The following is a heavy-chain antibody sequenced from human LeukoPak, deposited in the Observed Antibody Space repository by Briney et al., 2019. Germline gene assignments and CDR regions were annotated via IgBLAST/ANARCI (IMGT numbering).Heavy chain of an antibody. CDR2: ISAYNGNT. CDR1: GYTFTSYY. Sequence: GASVKVSCKASGYTFTSYYMHWVRQAPGQGLEWMGWISAYNGNTNYAQKLQGRVTMTTDTSTSTAYMELRSLRSDDTAVYYCARGYYDFWSGYYSLDYWGQGTLDTVSS. D-gene: IGHD3-3*01. CDR3: ARGYYDFWSGYYSLDY. J-gene: IGHJ4*02. V-gene: IGHV1-18*04.